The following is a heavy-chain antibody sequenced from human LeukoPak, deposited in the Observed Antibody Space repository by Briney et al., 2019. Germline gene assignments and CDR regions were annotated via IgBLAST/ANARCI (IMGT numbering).Heavy chain of an antibody. CDR2: IYYSGST. J-gene: IGHJ2*01. V-gene: IGHV4-59*12. Sequence: PSETLSLTCTVSGDSISSYYWSWIRQPPGKGLEWIGYIYYSGSTNYNPSLKSRVTISVDTSKNQFSLKLSSVTAADTAVYYCARDIFTFPVPYWHFDLWGRGTMVTVSS. CDR3: ARDIFTFPVPYWHFDL. D-gene: IGHD3-16*01. CDR1: GDSISSYY.